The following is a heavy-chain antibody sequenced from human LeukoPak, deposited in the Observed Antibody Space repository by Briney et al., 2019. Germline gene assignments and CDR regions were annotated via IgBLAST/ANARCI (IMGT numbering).Heavy chain of an antibody. CDR2: INHNGNVN. V-gene: IGHV3-7*03. D-gene: IGHD3-16*01. CDR3: ARGGGLDV. J-gene: IGHJ6*02. Sequence: GGSLRLSCAASGFTFSSYWMNWARQAPGKGLEWVASINHNGNVNYYVDSVKGRFTISRDNAKNSLYLQMSNSRAEDTAVYFCARGGGLDVWGQGPRSSSP. CDR1: GFTFSSYW.